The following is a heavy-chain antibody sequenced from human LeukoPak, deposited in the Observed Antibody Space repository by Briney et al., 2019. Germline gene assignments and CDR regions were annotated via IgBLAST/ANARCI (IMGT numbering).Heavy chain of an antibody. V-gene: IGHV4-39*07. CDR1: GGSISSSIYY. CDR2: IYYSGST. D-gene: IGHD5-18*01. J-gene: IGHJ3*02. CDR3: ARVMGDTAMVSDAFDI. Sequence: SETQSLTCTVSGGSISSSIYYWGWIRQPPGKGLEWIGIIYYSGSTYYNPSLKSRVTISVDTSKNQFSLKLSSVTAAETAVYYCARVMGDTAMVSDAFDIWGQGTMVTVSS.